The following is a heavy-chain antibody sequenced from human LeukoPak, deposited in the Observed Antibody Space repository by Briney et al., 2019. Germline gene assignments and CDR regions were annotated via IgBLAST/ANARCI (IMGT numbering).Heavy chain of an antibody. Sequence: SVKVSRKASGGTFSSYAISWVRQAPGQGLEWMGRIIPIFGTANYAQKFQGRVTITTDESTSTAYMELSSLRSEDTAVYYCARDMVPAAMFDYWGQGTLVTVSS. CDR3: ARDMVPAAMFDY. J-gene: IGHJ4*02. D-gene: IGHD2-2*01. CDR2: IIPIFGTA. V-gene: IGHV1-69*05. CDR1: GGTFSSYA.